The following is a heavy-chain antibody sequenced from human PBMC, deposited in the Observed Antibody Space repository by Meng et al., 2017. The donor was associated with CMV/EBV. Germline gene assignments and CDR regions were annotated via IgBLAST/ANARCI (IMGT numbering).Heavy chain of an antibody. V-gene: IGHV3-7*01. D-gene: IGHD1-26*01. CDR3: ACGLYYYYGMDV. Sequence: GESLKISCAASGFTFSSYWMSWVRQAPGKGLEWVANIKQDGSEKYYVDSVKGRFTISRDNAKNSLYLQMNSLRAEDTAVYYCACGLYYYYGMDVWSQGTTVTVSS. J-gene: IGHJ6*02. CDR2: IKQDGSEK. CDR1: GFTFSSYW.